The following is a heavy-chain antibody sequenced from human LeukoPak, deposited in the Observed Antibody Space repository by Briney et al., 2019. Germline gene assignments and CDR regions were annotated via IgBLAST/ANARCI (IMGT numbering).Heavy chain of an antibody. CDR3: ARGWTRGEDNWFDP. Sequence: SETLSLTCAVYGGSFSGYYWSWLRQPPGKGLEWIGEINHSGSTNYNPSLTSRVTISVDTSKNQFSLKLSSVTAADTAVYYCARGWTRGEDNWFDPWGQGTLVTVSS. CDR1: GGSFSGYY. D-gene: IGHD3-10*01. CDR2: INHSGST. J-gene: IGHJ5*02. V-gene: IGHV4-34*01.